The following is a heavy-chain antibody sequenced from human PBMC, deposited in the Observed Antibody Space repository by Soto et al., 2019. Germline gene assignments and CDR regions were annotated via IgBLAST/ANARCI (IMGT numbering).Heavy chain of an antibody. J-gene: IGHJ4*02. CDR1: GGSISGYY. D-gene: IGHD3-16*01. CDR3: ARGPPFH. Sequence: PSETLSLTCTVSGGSISGYYWSWIRQPPGKGLEWIGYMYKTGSTVYNPSFKSRVTISVDRSKNQFSLKLSSVTAADTAVYYCARGPPFHWGQGTLVTVSS. V-gene: IGHV4-59*12. CDR2: MYKTGST.